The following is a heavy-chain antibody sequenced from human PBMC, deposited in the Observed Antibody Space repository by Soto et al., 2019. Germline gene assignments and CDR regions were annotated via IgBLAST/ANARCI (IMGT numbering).Heavy chain of an antibody. Sequence: QITLKESGPTLVKPTQTLTLTCTFSGFSLSTSGVGVGWIRQPPGKALEWLALIYWDDDKRYSPSLKSRLTIPKDTSKNQVVLTMTNMDPVDTATYYCAHRLAGYSGYDFDYWGQGTLVTVSS. J-gene: IGHJ4*02. CDR1: GFSLSTSGVG. D-gene: IGHD5-12*01. CDR3: AHRLAGYSGYDFDY. CDR2: IYWDDDK. V-gene: IGHV2-5*02.